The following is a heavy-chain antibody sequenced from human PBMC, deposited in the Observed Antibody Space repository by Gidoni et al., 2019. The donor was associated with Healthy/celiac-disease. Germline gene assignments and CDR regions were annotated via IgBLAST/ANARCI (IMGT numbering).Heavy chain of an antibody. J-gene: IGHJ5*02. V-gene: IGHV3-49*05. CDR2: IRSKAYGGTT. CDR1: GLPFGASA. D-gene: IGHD6-19*01. Sequence: VQLVESGDGLVTTGRSLRLTCHAAGLPFGASALRWSRQATRKGLEWVGFIRSKAYGGTTEYAASVKGSFTISRDDSKCIAYLQMNSLKTEDTAVYYCTSAKEQGLVRVTWFDPWGQGTLVTVSS. CDR3: TSAKEQGLVRVTWFDP.